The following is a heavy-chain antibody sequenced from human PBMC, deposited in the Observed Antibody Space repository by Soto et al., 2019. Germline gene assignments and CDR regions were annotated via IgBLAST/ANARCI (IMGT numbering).Heavy chain of an antibody. CDR2: ISSSGSYI. J-gene: IGHJ4*02. D-gene: IGHD3-22*01. CDR3: ASHPRDNSGYWYYFDY. V-gene: IGHV3-21*01. CDR1: GFTFSSYS. Sequence: PGGSLRLSCAASGFTFSSYSMNWVRQAPGKGLEWVSSISSSGSYIYYSDSVKGRFTISRDNAKNSLYLQMNSLRAEDTVVYYCASHPRDNSGYWYYFDYWGQGTLVTVSS.